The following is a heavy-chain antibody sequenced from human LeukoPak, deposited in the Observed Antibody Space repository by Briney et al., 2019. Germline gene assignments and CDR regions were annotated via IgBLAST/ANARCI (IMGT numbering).Heavy chain of an antibody. CDR1: GGSISSYY. CDR2: IKQDRSET. V-gene: IGHV3-7*01. Sequence: ETLSLTCTVSGGSISSYYWSWVRQAPGKGLEWVANIKQDRSETYYVDSVKGRFTISRDNAKNSLYLQMNSLRADDTAVYYCARDKIVGATNLDFWGQGTLVTVSS. CDR3: ARDKIVGATNLDF. J-gene: IGHJ4*02. D-gene: IGHD1-26*01.